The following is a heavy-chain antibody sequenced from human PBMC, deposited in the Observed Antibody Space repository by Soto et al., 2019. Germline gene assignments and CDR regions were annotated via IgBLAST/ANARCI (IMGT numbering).Heavy chain of an antibody. CDR2: ISGSGGST. J-gene: IGHJ4*02. Sequence: PGGSLRLSCAASGFTFSSYAMSWVRQAPGKGLEWVSAISGSGGSTYYADSVKGRFTISGDNSKNTLYLQMNSLRAEDMAVYYCAKDLEEGFDYWGQGTLVTVSS. CDR1: GFTFSSYA. V-gene: IGHV3-23*01. CDR3: AKDLEEGFDY.